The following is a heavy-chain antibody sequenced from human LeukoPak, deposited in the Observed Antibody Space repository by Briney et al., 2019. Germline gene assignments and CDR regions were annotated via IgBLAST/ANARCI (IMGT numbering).Heavy chain of an antibody. CDR3: AREAGYSGYDTGASFDY. D-gene: IGHD5-12*01. V-gene: IGHV3-21*01. CDR1: GFTFSSYS. CDR2: ISSSSSYI. Sequence: PGGSLRLSCAASGFTFSSYSMNWVRQAPGKGLEWVSSISSSSSYIYYADSVKGRFTISGDNAKNSLYLQMNSLRAEDTAVYYCAREAGYSGYDTGASFDYWGQGTLVTVSS. J-gene: IGHJ4*02.